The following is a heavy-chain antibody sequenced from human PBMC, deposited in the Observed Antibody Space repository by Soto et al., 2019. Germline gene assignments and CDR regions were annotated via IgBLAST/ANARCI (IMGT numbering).Heavy chain of an antibody. J-gene: IGHJ6*02. CDR2: IYPRDSDT. Sequence: GESLKISCKGSGYTFTNYWIGWVRQMPGKGPEWMGIIYPRDSDTRYSPSFRGQVTISADKFNTPAYLQWSSLKASDTAIYFCALHTSPYYGMDVWGQGTTVTVSS. V-gene: IGHV5-51*01. CDR3: ALHTSPYYGMDV. CDR1: GYTFTNYW.